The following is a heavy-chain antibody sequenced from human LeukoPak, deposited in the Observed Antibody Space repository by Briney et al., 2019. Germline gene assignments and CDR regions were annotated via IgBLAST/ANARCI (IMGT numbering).Heavy chain of an antibody. CDR1: GGSISSGGYS. CDR3: ARALQAFDI. CDR2: IYHSGST. Sequence: SETLSLTCAVSGGSISSGGYSWSWLRQPPGKGLEWIGYIYHSGSTYYNPSLKSRVTISVDRSKNQFSLKLSSVTAADTAVYYCARALQAFDIWGQGTMVTVSS. J-gene: IGHJ3*02. V-gene: IGHV4-30-2*01.